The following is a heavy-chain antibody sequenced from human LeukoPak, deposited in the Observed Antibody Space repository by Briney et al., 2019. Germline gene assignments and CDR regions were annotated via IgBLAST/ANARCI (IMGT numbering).Heavy chain of an antibody. CDR1: EYTLTGLS. CDR2: FDPEDVDT. J-gene: IGHJ4*02. D-gene: IGHD5-24*01. V-gene: IGHV1-24*01. CDR3: ARNEGDGYNSY. Sequence: GASVKVSCKVSEYTLTGLSVHWVRLAPGKGLEWMGGFDPEDVDTIYAQKFEGRVTMTEDTSTDTAYLELSSLRSEDTAVYYCARNEGDGYNSYWGQGTLVTVSS.